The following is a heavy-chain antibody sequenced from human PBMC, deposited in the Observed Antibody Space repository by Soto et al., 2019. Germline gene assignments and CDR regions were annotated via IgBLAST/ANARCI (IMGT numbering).Heavy chain of an antibody. CDR3: TTTVYYDFWSGPSRFDY. J-gene: IGHJ4*02. CDR2: SSGSGGST. V-gene: IGHV3-23*01. Sequence: EVQLLESGGGLVQPGGSLRLSCAASGFTFSSYAMTWVRQAPGKGLEWVSASSGSGGSTYYADSVKGRFTISRDNSKNTLYLQLNSLRAEDTAGYYCTTTVYYDFWSGPSRFDYWGQGTLVTVSS. CDR1: GFTFSSYA. D-gene: IGHD3-3*01.